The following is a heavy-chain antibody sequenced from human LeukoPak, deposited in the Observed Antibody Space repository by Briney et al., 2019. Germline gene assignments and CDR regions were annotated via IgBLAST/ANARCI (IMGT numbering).Heavy chain of an antibody. CDR3: ARDNSVEDTAWWFDP. D-gene: IGHD4-23*01. CDR2: ISGYSGNT. Sequence: GASVKVSCKASGYTFTHYGINWVRQAPGQGLEWMGWISGYSGNTNYAQKLQGRVTMTTETSTNTAYMDLRSLRADDTAVYYCARDNSVEDTAWWFDPWGQGTLVTVSS. CDR1: GYTFTHYG. V-gene: IGHV1-18*01. J-gene: IGHJ5*02.